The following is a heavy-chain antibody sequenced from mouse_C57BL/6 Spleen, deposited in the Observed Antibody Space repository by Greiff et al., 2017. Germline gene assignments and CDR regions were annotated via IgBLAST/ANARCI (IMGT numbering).Heavy chain of an antibody. CDR1: GYAFSSSW. CDR2: IYPGDGDT. D-gene: IGHD2-5*01. CDR3: ARSSNYGDY. V-gene: IGHV1-82*01. Sequence: QVQLQQSGPELVKPGASVKISCTASGYAFSSSWMNWVKQRPGKGLEWIGRIYPGDGDTNYNGKFKGKATLTADKSSSTAYMQLSSLTSEDSAVYFCARSSNYGDYWGQGATLTVSS. J-gene: IGHJ2*01.